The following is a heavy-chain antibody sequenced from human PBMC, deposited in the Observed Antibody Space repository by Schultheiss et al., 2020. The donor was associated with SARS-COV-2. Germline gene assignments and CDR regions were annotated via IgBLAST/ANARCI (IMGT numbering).Heavy chain of an antibody. D-gene: IGHD4-17*01. Sequence: SETLSLTCAVSGGSISSGGYYWSWIRQPPGKGLEWIGYIYYSGSTNYNPSLKSRVTISVDTSKNQFSLKLSSVTAADTAVYYCARGPDYGDYGYFDYWGQGTLVTVSS. J-gene: IGHJ4*02. V-gene: IGHV4-61*08. CDR1: GGSISSGGYY. CDR2: IYYSGST. CDR3: ARGPDYGDYGYFDY.